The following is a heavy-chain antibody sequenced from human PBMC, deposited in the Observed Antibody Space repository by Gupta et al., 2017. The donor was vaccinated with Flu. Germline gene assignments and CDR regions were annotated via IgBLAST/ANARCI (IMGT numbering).Heavy chain of an antibody. CDR2: ISGWGGTT. D-gene: IGHD3-22*01. V-gene: IGHV3-23*01. Sequence: EVQLLESGGGLVQPGGSLRLSCAASGFTFSSYGLTWVRQAPGKGLEWVSIISGWGGTTYYADPVKGRFTISRDNSKNTLYLQMNSLRAEDTAIYYCAKDRYYDGSGYTMGLAYWGQGTLVTVSS. J-gene: IGHJ4*02. CDR3: AKDRYYDGSGYTMGLAY. CDR1: GFTFSSYG.